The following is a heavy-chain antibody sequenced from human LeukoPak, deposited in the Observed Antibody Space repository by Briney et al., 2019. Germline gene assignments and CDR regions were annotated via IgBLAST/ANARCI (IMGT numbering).Heavy chain of an antibody. Sequence: SGGSLRLSCAASGFTVSSNYMSWVRQAPGKGLEWVSVIYSGGTTYYADSVKGRFTISRDSSKNTLYLQMNSLRAEDTAVYYCARGGGPYYFEYWGQGTLVTVSS. V-gene: IGHV3-66*01. D-gene: IGHD3-16*01. CDR3: ARGGGPYYFEY. CDR2: IYSGGTT. CDR1: GFTVSSNY. J-gene: IGHJ4*02.